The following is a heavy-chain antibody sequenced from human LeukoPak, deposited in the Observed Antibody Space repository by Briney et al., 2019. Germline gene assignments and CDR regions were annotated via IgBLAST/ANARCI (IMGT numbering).Heavy chain of an antibody. CDR2: ISGSGGGT. CDR3: ASRRDYGVNY. D-gene: IGHD4-17*01. J-gene: IGHJ4*02. V-gene: IGHV3-23*01. CDR1: GFTFSSYA. Sequence: EGSLRLSCAVSGFTFSSYAMSWVRQAPGKGLEWVAAISGSGGGTDYADSVKGRFTISRDNSKNTLYLQMNSLRAEDTAVYYCASRRDYGVNYWGQGTLVTVSS.